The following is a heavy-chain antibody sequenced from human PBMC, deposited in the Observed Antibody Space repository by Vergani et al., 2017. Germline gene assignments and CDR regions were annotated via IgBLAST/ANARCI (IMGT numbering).Heavy chain of an antibody. CDR2: INPNSGGT. V-gene: IGHV1-2*02. J-gene: IGHJ6*02. Sequence: QVQLVQSGAEVKKPGASVKVSCKASGYTFTGYYMHWVRQAPGQGLEWMGWINPNSGGTNYAQKFQGRVTMTRDTSISTAYMELSRLRSDDTAVYYCAGYGSGSYYYYGMDVWGQGTTVTVSS. CDR3: AGYGSGSYYYYGMDV. D-gene: IGHD3-10*01. CDR1: GYTFTGYY.